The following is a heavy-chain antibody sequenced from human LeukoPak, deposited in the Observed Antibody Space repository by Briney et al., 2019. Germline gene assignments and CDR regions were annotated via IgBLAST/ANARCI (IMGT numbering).Heavy chain of an antibody. J-gene: IGHJ4*02. CDR3: ARPMVRGVIAAPFDY. CDR1: GGTFSSYA. CDR2: IIPILGIA. Sequence: ASVKASCKASGGTFSSYAISWVRQAPGQGLEWMGRIIPILGIANYAQKFQGRVTITADKSTSTAYMELSSLRSEDTAVHYCARPMVRGVIAAPFDYWGQGTLVTVSS. D-gene: IGHD3-10*01. V-gene: IGHV1-69*04.